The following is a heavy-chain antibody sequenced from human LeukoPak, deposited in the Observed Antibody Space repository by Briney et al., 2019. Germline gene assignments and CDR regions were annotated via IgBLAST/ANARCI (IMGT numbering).Heavy chain of an antibody. D-gene: IGHD6-6*01. CDR3: ARHFLQYSSSSTLDY. Sequence: SETLSLTCTVSGGSISGYYWSWIRQPAGKGLEWIGRIYTSGSTNYNPSLKSRVTISVDTSKNQFSLKLSSVTAADTAVYYCARHFLQYSSSSTLDYWGQGTLVTVSS. CDR2: IYTSGST. J-gene: IGHJ4*02. CDR1: GGSISGYY. V-gene: IGHV4-4*07.